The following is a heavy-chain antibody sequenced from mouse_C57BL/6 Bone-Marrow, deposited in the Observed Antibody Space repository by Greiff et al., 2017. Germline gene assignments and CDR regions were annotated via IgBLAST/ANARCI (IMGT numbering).Heavy chain of an antibody. Sequence: VQLQQSGAELVKPGASVKMSCKASGYTFTSYWITWVKQRPGQGLEWIGDIYPGSGSTNYNEKFKGKATLTVDTSSSTAYMQLSSLTSEDSAVYDCARETITTVVPFAYWGQGTRVTVSA. J-gene: IGHJ3*01. CDR2: IYPGSGST. CDR3: ARETITTVVPFAY. D-gene: IGHD1-1*01. V-gene: IGHV1-55*01. CDR1: GYTFTSYW.